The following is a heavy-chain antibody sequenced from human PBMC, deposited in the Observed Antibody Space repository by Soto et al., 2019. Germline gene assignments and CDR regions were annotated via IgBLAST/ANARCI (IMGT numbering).Heavy chain of an antibody. CDR2: IYYSGST. CDR3: ASYDFWSGSVDY. Sequence: SETLSLTCAVYGGSFSDYYWSWIRQPPGKGLEWIGYIYYSGSTYYNPSLKSRVTISVDTSKNQFSLKLSSVTAADTAVYYCASYDFWSGSVDYWGQGTLVTVSS. J-gene: IGHJ4*02. D-gene: IGHD3-3*01. V-gene: IGHV4-30-4*01. CDR1: GGSFSDYY.